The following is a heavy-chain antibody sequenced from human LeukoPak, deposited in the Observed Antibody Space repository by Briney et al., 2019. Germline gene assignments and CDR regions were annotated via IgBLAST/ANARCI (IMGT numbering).Heavy chain of an antibody. V-gene: IGHV3-23*01. CDR1: GFTFSSYA. J-gene: IGHJ4*02. CDR2: ISGNGGST. D-gene: IGHD6-19*01. CDR3: AKSSAGTMAY. Sequence: PGGSLRPSCAASGFTFSSYAMSWVRQALGKGLEWVSGISGNGGSTYYADSVKGRFTISRDNSKNTLYLQMNSLRAEDTAVYYCAKSSAGTMAYWGQGALVTVSS.